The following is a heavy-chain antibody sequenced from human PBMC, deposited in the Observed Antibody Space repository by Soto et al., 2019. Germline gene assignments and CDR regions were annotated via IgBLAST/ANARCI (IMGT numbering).Heavy chain of an antibody. CDR3: ARDTRYYYDSTGYYLHH. J-gene: IGHJ1*01. V-gene: IGHV3-33*01. CDR1: GFSLTSYG. CDR2: IWYDGSNK. D-gene: IGHD3-22*01. Sequence: GESLKISCAASGFSLTSYGMHWVRQAPGKGLEWMAVIWYDGSNKYYADSVKGRFTISRDISKNTLYLLMNSLRAEDTAVYYCARDTRYYYDSTGYYLHHWGQGTVVTVSS.